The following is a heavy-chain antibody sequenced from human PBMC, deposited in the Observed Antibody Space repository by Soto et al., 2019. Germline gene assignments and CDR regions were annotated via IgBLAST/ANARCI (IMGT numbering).Heavy chain of an antibody. V-gene: IGHV3-48*02. D-gene: IGHD3-22*01. CDR1: GFTFSSYS. CDR2: ISSSSSTI. Sequence: PGGSLRLSCAACGFTFSSYSMNWVRQAPGKGLEWVSYISSSSSTIYYADSVRGRSTISRDNAKNSLYLQMNSLRDEDTAVYYCAREGHYDSSGYYYVSGSPLDYWGQGTLVTVSS. J-gene: IGHJ4*02. CDR3: AREGHYDSSGYYYVSGSPLDY.